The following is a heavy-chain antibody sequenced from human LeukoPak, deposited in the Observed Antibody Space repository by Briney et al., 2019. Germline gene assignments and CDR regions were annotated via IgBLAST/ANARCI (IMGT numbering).Heavy chain of an antibody. CDR3: ARQPGSSGYYPFDY. J-gene: IGHJ4*02. V-gene: IGHV5-51*01. CDR1: GYSFTSFW. D-gene: IGHD3-22*01. CDR2: IYSGDSDT. Sequence: GESLNSSCNGSGYSFTSFWIGWVRQMPVKGLDWMGIIYSGDSDTRYSPSFQGQVTISAEKSISTAYLQWSSLKASDTAMYYCARQPGSSGYYPFDYWGQGTLVTVSS.